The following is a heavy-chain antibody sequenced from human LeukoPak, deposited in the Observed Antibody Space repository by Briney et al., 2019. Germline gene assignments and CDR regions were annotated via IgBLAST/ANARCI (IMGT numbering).Heavy chain of an antibody. CDR3: ARLVSSGWYSGWFDP. CDR2: ISSSGSTI. V-gene: IGHV3-11*04. Sequence: GRSLRLSCAASGFTFSDYYMSWIRQAPGKGLEWVSYISSSGSTIYYADSVKGRFTISRDNAKNSLYLQMNGLRAEDTAVYYCARLVSSGWYSGWFDPWGQGTLVTVPS. CDR1: GFTFSDYY. J-gene: IGHJ5*02. D-gene: IGHD6-19*01.